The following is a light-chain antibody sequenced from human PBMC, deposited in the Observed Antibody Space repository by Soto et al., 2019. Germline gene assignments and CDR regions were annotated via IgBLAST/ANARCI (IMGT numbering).Light chain of an antibody. V-gene: IGKV3-11*01. CDR1: QSVSSY. J-gene: IGKJ5*01. CDR3: HQRSNWIT. Sequence: EIVLTQSPATLSLSPGERATLSCRASQSVSSYLAWYQQKPGQAPRLLIYDASSRATGIPARFSGSGSGTDFTLTISSLEPEDFAVDYCHQRSNWITFGQGPRLEIE. CDR2: DAS.